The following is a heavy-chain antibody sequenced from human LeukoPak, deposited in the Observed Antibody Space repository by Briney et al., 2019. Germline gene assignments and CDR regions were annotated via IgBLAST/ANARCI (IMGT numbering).Heavy chain of an antibody. D-gene: IGHD2-2*03. CDR2: ISSNGGST. J-gene: IGHJ3*02. Sequence: PGGSLRLSCAASGFTFSSYAMHWVRQAPGKGLEYVSAISSNGGSTYYANSVKGRFTISRDNSKNTLYLQMGSLRAEDMAVYYCAKDGGYCSSTSCYRDAFDIWGQGTMVTVSS. CDR3: AKDGGYCSSTSCYRDAFDI. CDR1: GFTFSSYA. V-gene: IGHV3-64*01.